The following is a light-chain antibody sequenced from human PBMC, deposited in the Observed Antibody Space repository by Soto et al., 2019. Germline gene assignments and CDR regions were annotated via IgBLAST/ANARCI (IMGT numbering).Light chain of an antibody. CDR3: QHYKCYST. CDR2: DAS. J-gene: IGKJ1*01. CDR1: QSLNSR. Sequence: DIQLTQSPSTLSASVGDRVTLTCRASQSLNSRLAWYQQRPGKAPKLLIYDASTLESGVPSRFSGSGSGTEFTLTINNLHHDDLATYIWQHYKCYSTFGRGTRVEIK. V-gene: IGKV1-5*01.